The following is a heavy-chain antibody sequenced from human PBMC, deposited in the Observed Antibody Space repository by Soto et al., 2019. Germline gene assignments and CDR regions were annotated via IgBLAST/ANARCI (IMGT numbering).Heavy chain of an antibody. CDR3: ARGYCTSTSCYSFDY. V-gene: IGHV4-59*08. D-gene: IGHD2-2*01. CDR1: GGSISNYY. Sequence: SETLSLTCTVSGGSISNYYWTWIRQPPGKGLEWIGYVYYIGSTTYNPSLKSRVTISVDTSKNQFSLKLSSVTAADPAVYYCARGYCTSTSCYSFDYWGQGTLVTVSS. CDR2: VYYIGST. J-gene: IGHJ4*02.